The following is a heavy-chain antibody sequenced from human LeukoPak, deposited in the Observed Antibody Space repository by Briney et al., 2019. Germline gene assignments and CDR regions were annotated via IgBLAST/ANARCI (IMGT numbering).Heavy chain of an antibody. J-gene: IGHJ4*02. V-gene: IGHV1-2*02. Sequence: ASVKVSCKASGYTFTAYYMHWVRQAPGQGLEWMGWINPNSGGTNYAQKFQGRVTMTRDTSISTAYMELSRLRSDDTAVYYCAREEYCSGGSCPLDYWGQGTLVTVSS. D-gene: IGHD2-15*01. CDR3: AREEYCSGGSCPLDY. CDR2: INPNSGGT. CDR1: GYTFTAYY.